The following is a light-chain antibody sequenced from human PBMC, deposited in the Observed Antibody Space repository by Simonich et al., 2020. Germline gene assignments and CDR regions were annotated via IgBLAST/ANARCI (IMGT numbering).Light chain of an antibody. V-gene: IGKV4-1*01. Sequence: DIVMTQSPDSLAVSLCERATINCKSSQSVLYSSNNKNYLAWYQQKPGQTPKLLIYWASTRESGVPDRVSGSGSGTDFTLTISSLQAEDVAVYYCQQYYSTPYTFGQGTKLEIK. CDR3: QQYYSTPYT. J-gene: IGKJ2*01. CDR2: WAS. CDR1: QSVLYSSNNKNY.